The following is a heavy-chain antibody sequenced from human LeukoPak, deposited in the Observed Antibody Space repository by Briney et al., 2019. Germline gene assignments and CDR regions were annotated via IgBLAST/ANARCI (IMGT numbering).Heavy chain of an antibody. CDR3: AALTPYGSGLYYYYGMDV. J-gene: IGHJ6*02. Sequence: VASVKVSCKASGYTFTSYDINWVRQATGQGLEWMGWMNPNSGNTGYAQKFQGRVTMTRNTSISTAYMELSSLRSEDTAVYYCAALTPYGSGLYYYYGMDVWGQGTTVTVSS. CDR1: GYTFTSYD. V-gene: IGHV1-8*01. D-gene: IGHD3-10*01. CDR2: MNPNSGNT.